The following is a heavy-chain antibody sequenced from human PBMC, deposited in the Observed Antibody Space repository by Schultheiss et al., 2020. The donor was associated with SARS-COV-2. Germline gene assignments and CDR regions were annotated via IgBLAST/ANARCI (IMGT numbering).Heavy chain of an antibody. CDR1: GFTFSSYA. V-gene: IGHV3-53*01. CDR3: ARGNWNYGMDV. Sequence: GESLKISCAASGFTFSSYAMSWVRQAPGKGLEWVSVIYSGGSTYYADSVKGRFTISRDNSKNTLYLQMNSLRAEDTAVYYCARGNWNYGMDVWGQGTTVTVSS. CDR2: IYSGGST. J-gene: IGHJ6*02. D-gene: IGHD1-20*01.